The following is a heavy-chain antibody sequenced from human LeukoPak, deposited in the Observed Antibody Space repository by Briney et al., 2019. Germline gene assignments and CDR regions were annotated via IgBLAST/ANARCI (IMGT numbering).Heavy chain of an antibody. Sequence: SQTLSLTCAVSGGSISSGGYSWSWIRQPPGKGLEWIGYIYHSGSTYYNPSLKSRVTISVDGSKNQFSLKLSSVAAADTAVYYCARVLTDYDSSGYYYAFDYWGQGTLVTVSS. J-gene: IGHJ4*02. CDR2: IYHSGST. CDR1: GGSISSGGYS. V-gene: IGHV4-30-2*01. CDR3: ARVLTDYDSSGYYYAFDY. D-gene: IGHD3-22*01.